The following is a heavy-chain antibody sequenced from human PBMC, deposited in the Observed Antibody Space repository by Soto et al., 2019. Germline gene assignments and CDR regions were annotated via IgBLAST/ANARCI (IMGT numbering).Heavy chain of an antibody. CDR3: AVTVTTHYGMDG. CDR1: GGTFSSYA. CDR2: IIPIFGTA. V-gene: IGHV1-69*01. J-gene: IGHJ6*02. Sequence: QVQLVQSGAEVKKPGSSVKVSCKASGGTFSSYAISWVRQAPGQGLEWMGGIIPIFGTANYAQKFQGRVKMSAGEATSTAYMELSSLGCEERAVYYCAVTVTTHYGMDGWGQGTTVTVSS. D-gene: IGHD4-17*01.